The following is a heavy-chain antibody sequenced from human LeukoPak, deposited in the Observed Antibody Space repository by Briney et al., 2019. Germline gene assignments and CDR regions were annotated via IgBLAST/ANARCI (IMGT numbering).Heavy chain of an antibody. V-gene: IGHV3-23*01. J-gene: IGHJ4*02. CDR1: GFTFSSYA. D-gene: IGHD5-12*01. Sequence: GGSLRLSCAASGFTFSSYAMNWVRQAPGKGLEWVSSISGSDGSTYYADFVKGRFTISRDNSKNTLTLQMNSLRADDTAVYYCAKSLGVGGYARYKGFDQWGQGTLVPVSS. CDR3: AKSLGVGGYARYKGFDQ. CDR2: ISGSDGST.